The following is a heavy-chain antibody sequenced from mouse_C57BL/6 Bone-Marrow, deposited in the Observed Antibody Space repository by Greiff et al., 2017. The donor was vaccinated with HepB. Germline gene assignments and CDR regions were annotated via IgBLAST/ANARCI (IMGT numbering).Heavy chain of an antibody. Sequence: VQLQQPGAELVKPGASVKLSCKASGYTFTSYWMHWVKQRPGQGLEWIGMIHPNSGSTNYNEKFKSKATLTVDKSSSTAYMQLSSLTSEDSAVYYCARRSFYYYGSSYRYFDYWGQGTTLTVSS. CDR2: IHPNSGST. CDR3: ARRSFYYYGSSYRYFDY. V-gene: IGHV1-64*01. CDR1: GYTFTSYW. D-gene: IGHD1-1*01. J-gene: IGHJ2*01.